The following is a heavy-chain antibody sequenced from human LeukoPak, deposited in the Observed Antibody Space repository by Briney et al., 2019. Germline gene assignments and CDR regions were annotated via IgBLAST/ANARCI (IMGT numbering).Heavy chain of an antibody. CDR3: ARGYSSSWYDAFDI. V-gene: IGHV1-2*02. CDR1: GYTFIGYY. Sequence: ASVKVSCKASGYTFIGYYIHWVRQAPGQGLEWMGWINPNSGGTNYAQKFQGRVTMTWDTSISTAYMELSRLRSDDTAVYYCARGYSSSWYDAFDIWGQGTMVTVPS. D-gene: IGHD6-13*01. J-gene: IGHJ3*02. CDR2: INPNSGGT.